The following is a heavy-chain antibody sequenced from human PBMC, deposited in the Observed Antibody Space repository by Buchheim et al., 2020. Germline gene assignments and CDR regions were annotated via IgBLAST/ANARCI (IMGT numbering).Heavy chain of an antibody. D-gene: IGHD3-10*01. Sequence: QVQLQESGPGLVKPSQTLSLTCTVSGGSISSGDYYWSWIRQPPGKGLEWIGYIYYSVSTYYNPSLKSRVTISVETSKNHFDLKLSSGTAADTAVYYCARGLLWFGELLTEPSFDYWGQGT. J-gene: IGHJ4*02. CDR3: ARGLLWFGELLTEPSFDY. CDR1: GGSISSGDYY. CDR2: IYYSVST. V-gene: IGHV4-30-4*01.